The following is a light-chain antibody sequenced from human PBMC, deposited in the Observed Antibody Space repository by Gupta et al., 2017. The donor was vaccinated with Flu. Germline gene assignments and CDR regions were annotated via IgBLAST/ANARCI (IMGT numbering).Light chain of an antibody. Sequence: QSALTQPASVSGSPGQSITISCTGTSSDVGGYNFVSWYQLHPGKSPKLVIYEVTNRPSGVSIRFSCTMSGKTASKTISWLQAEDEADYYCSSYTSSSTLSCFFGTGTKVTVL. J-gene: IGLJ1*01. CDR3: SSYTSSSTLSCF. CDR2: EVT. CDR1: SSDVGGYNF. V-gene: IGLV2-14*01.